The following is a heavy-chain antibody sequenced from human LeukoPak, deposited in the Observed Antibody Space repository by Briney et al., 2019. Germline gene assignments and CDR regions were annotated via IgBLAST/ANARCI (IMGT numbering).Heavy chain of an antibody. Sequence: SETLSLTCTVSGGSIYRYDDFGSWIRQHPGKGLEWIGYIYYSGSTYYNPSLKSRVTISVDTSKNQFSLKLSSVTAADTAVYYCVIVGVCRIDHWGQGTLVTVSS. CDR1: GGSIYRYDDF. V-gene: IGHV4-31*03. J-gene: IGHJ5*02. D-gene: IGHD2-15*01. CDR2: IYYSGST. CDR3: VIVGVCRIDH.